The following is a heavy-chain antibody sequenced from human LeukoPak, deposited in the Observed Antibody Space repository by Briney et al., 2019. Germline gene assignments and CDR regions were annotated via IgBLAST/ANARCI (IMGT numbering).Heavy chain of an antibody. CDR3: ARENSIYDSSGYFN. CDR2: ISSSSSYI. CDR1: GFTFSSYA. Sequence: GGSLRLSCAASGFTFSSYAINWVRQAPGKGLEWVSSISSSSSYIYYADSVKGRFTISRDNAKNSLYLQMNSLRAEDTAVYYCARENSIYDSSGYFNWGQGTLVTVSS. J-gene: IGHJ4*02. V-gene: IGHV3-21*01. D-gene: IGHD3-22*01.